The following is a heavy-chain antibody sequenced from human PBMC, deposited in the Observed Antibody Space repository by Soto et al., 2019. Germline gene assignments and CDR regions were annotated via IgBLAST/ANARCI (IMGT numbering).Heavy chain of an antibody. CDR1: GFTFSSYA. V-gene: IGHV3-23*01. CDR3: AKDXCSGGSCYSVYYYGMDV. D-gene: IGHD2-15*01. J-gene: IGHJ6*02. Sequence: PGGSLRLSCAASGFTFSSYAMSWVRQAPGKGLEWVSAISGSGGSTYYADSVKGRFTISRDNSKNTLHLQMNSLRAEDTAVYYCAKDXCSGGSCYSVYYYGMDVWGQGTTVTVSS. CDR2: ISGSGGST.